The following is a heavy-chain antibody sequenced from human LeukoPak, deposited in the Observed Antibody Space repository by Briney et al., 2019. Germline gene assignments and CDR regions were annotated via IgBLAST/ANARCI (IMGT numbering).Heavy chain of an antibody. D-gene: IGHD6-13*01. Sequence: SWVRQAPGKGLEWVANIEQDGSENYNVDSVKGRFIISRDNAKNSLSLQMNSLRVEDTAVYYCARRSAASATGGIFDHWGKGSLVTVST. J-gene: IGHJ1*01. CDR2: IEQDGSEN. V-gene: IGHV3-7*05. CDR3: ARRSAASATGGIFDH.